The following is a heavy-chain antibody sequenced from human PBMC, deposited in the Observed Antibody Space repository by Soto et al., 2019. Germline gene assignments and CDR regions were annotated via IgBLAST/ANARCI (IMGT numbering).Heavy chain of an antibody. J-gene: IGHJ5*02. Sequence: SETLSLTCTVSGGSISSYYWSWIRQPPGKGLEWIGYIYYSGSTNYNPSLKSRVTISVDTSKNQFSLKLSSVTAAYTAVYYCARQWFGISYNWFDPWGQGTLVTVSS. CDR3: ARQWFGISYNWFDP. D-gene: IGHD3-10*01. CDR1: GGSISSYY. V-gene: IGHV4-59*08. CDR2: IYYSGST.